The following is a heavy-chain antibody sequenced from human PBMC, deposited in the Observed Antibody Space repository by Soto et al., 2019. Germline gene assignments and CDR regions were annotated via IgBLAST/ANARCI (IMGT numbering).Heavy chain of an antibody. V-gene: IGHV3-53*01. Sequence: EVPLVESGGGLIQPGGSLRLSCAPSGFTVSSNYMTWVRQAPGKGLEWVSVIYSGGSTYYADSVKGRFTISRDKSKNTLFLQMNILTAEDTAVYYCARAPGLYRYGYYGMDVWGQGTTVIVSS. CDR3: ARAPGLYRYGYYGMDV. D-gene: IGHD5-18*01. J-gene: IGHJ6*02. CDR1: GFTVSSNY. CDR2: IYSGGST.